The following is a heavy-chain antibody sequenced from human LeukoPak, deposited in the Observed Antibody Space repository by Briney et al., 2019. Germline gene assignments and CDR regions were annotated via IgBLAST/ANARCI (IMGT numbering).Heavy chain of an antibody. J-gene: IGHJ4*02. CDR1: GFTFSDYY. Sequence: GGSLRLSCVASGFTFSDYYMSWIRQAPGKGLEWVSYISSSGSTIYYADSVKGRFTISRDNAKNSLYLQMNSLRAEDTAVYYCTRHFQVDYYDSSGDFDYWGQGTLVTVSS. CDR2: ISSSGSTI. V-gene: IGHV3-11*01. CDR3: TRHFQVDYYDSSGDFDY. D-gene: IGHD3-22*01.